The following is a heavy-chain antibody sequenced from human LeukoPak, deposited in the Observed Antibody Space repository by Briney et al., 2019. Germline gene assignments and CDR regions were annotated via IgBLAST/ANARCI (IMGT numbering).Heavy chain of an antibody. J-gene: IGHJ4*02. CDR1: GYTFTTYG. Sequence: ASVKVSCKASGYTFTTYGITWVRQAPGQGLEWMGWISTHNDNTKYAQKLQGRVTMTTDTSTTTAYMGLRSLKSDDTAVYYCARRSSWPYHFHYWGQGTLVTVSS. CDR2: ISTHNDNT. CDR3: ARRSSWPYHFHY. D-gene: IGHD6-13*01. V-gene: IGHV1-18*01.